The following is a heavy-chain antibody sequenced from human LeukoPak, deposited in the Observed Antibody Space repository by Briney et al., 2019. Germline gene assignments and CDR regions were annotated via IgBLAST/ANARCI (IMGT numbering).Heavy chain of an antibody. J-gene: IGHJ4*02. CDR2: IDSSGTTI. D-gene: IGHD1-26*01. V-gene: IGHV3-48*03. Sequence: PGGSLRLSCAASGFTFSSCEMNWVRQTPGKGPEWVSYIDSSGTTIYYADSVKGRFTSSRDNAKNSLYLQMNSLRADDTAGDYCARVSESYHDYWGQGTLVTVSS. CDR1: GFTFSSCE. CDR3: ARVSESYHDY.